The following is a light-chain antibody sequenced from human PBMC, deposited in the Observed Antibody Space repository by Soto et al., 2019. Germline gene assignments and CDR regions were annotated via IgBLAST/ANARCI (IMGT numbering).Light chain of an antibody. Sequence: EIGMRPSPVTLSVSQGERATLSCRASQSISSIYLAWYQQKPGQAPRLLIYGASSRATGIPDRFSGSGSGTDFTLTISRLEPEDCAVYYCQQYGRTFGPGT. CDR2: GAS. V-gene: IGKV3-20*01. J-gene: IGKJ3*01. CDR1: QSISSIY. CDR3: QQYGRT.